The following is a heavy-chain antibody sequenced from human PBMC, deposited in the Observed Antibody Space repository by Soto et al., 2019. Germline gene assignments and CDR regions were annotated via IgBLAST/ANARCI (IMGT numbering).Heavy chain of an antibody. V-gene: IGHV1-18*01. CDR1: GYTFTSYG. CDR2: ITYNGDT. D-gene: IGHD3-22*01. Sequence: ASVKVSCKDSGYTFTSYGISWVRQAPGQGLEWMGWITYNGDTNYPQKLQGRVTMTTDTSTSTAYMELRSLRSDDTAVYYCARAVVTSYGVFDYWGQGTLVTVSS. CDR3: ARAVVTSYGVFDY. J-gene: IGHJ4*02.